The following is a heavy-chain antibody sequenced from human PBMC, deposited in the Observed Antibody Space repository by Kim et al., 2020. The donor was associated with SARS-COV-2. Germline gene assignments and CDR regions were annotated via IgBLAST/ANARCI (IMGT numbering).Heavy chain of an antibody. CDR3: ARDRSDYGGNSGFDY. J-gene: IGHJ4*02. Sequence: DSVKGRFTISRDNAKNSLYLQMNSLRAEDTAVYYCARDRSDYGGNSGFDYWGQGTLVTVSS. V-gene: IGHV3-21*01. D-gene: IGHD4-17*01.